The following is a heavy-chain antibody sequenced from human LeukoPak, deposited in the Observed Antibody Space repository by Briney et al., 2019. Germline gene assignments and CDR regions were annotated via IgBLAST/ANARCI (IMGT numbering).Heavy chain of an antibody. CDR2: INPNSGGT. V-gene: IGHV1-2*02. J-gene: IGHJ4*02. CDR3: ARGDDNGDYEAID. Sequence: GASVKVSCKASGYTFTGYCMHWVRQAPGQGLEWMGWINPNSGGTDYAQKFQGRVTMTRDTSISTAYMELSRLRSDDTALYYCARGDDNGDYEAIDWGQGTLVTVSS. D-gene: IGHD4-17*01. CDR1: GYTFTGYC.